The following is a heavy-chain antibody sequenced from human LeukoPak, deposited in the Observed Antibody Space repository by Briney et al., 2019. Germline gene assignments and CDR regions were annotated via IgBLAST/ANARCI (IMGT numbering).Heavy chain of an antibody. CDR3: ARDFSSSSWYASGVVY. CDR1: GGSFSGYY. Sequence: SETLSLTCAVYGGSFSGYYWSWIRQPPGKGLEWIGEINHSGSTNYNPSLKSRVTISVDTSKNQFSLKLSSVTAADTAVYYCARDFSSSSWYASGVVYWGQGTLVTVSS. V-gene: IGHV4-34*01. J-gene: IGHJ4*02. D-gene: IGHD6-13*01. CDR2: INHSGST.